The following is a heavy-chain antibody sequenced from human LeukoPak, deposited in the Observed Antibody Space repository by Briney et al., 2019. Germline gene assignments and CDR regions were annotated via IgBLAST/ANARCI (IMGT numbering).Heavy chain of an antibody. CDR3: ARTPSGSYSRFDY. CDR2: ISSSSSTI. V-gene: IGHV3-48*02. J-gene: IGHJ4*02. Sequence: PGGSLRLSCAASGFTFSSYSMNWVRQALGKGLEWVSYISSSSSTIYYADSVKGRFTISRDNAKNSLYLQMNSLRDEDTAVYYCARTPSGSYSRFDYWGQGTLVTVSS. D-gene: IGHD1-26*01. CDR1: GFTFSSYS.